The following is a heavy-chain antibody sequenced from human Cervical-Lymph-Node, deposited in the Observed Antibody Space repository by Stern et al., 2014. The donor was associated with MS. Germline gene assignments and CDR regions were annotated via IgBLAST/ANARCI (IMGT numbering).Heavy chain of an antibody. J-gene: IGHJ4*02. CDR2: TFWDDDE. CDR1: GFSLSGSGVG. Sequence: QVTLKESGPTVVKPLETLTLTCTFSGFSLSGSGVGVGWVRQPPGKALEWLAITFWDDDERYRPSLRSRLTITKDRSKSQVVLTMSNMDPLDTGTYFCVRWGVWGSHRYSFDSWGRGTLVTVSS. D-gene: IGHD3-16*02. V-gene: IGHV2-5*04. CDR3: VRWGVWGSHRYSFDS.